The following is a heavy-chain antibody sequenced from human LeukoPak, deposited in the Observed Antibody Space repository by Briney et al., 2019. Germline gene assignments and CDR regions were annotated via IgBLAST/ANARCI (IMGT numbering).Heavy chain of an antibody. V-gene: IGHV4-59*12. J-gene: IGHJ4*02. CDR1: GGSISNYY. CDR2: IYYSGST. D-gene: IGHD6-13*01. CDR3: ARDSSSWYGGWDY. Sequence: SETLSLTCTASGGSISNYYMRWIRQPPGKGLEWIGDIYYSGSTNYYPSLKSRVTISVDTSKDQFSLKLSSVTAADTAVYYCARDSSSWYGGWDYGGWGTVVTVSA.